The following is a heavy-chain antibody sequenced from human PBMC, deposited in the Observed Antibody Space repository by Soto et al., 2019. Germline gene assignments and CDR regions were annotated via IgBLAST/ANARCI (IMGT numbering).Heavy chain of an antibody. J-gene: IGHJ4*02. V-gene: IGHV3-66*01. Sequence: VQLVESGGGLVQPGGSLRLSCAASGFNVSSTSVSWVRQAPGKGLEWVSVIYSGAGTHYAGSVKGRFTISRDTSKNTLYLQMNSLRVEETAVYYCAREGSGSSTSFDYWGQGTLVTVSS. CDR2: IYSGAGT. D-gene: IGHD2-2*01. CDR1: GFNVSSTS. CDR3: AREGSGSSTSFDY.